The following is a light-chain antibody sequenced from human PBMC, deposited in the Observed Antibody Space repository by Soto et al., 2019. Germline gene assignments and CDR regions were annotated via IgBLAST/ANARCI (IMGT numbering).Light chain of an antibody. CDR2: AAS. J-gene: IGKJ3*01. CDR1: QSISSY. V-gene: IGKV1-39*01. CDR3: QQYNSYSGT. Sequence: DIQMTQSPSSLSASVGDRVTITCRASQSISSYLNWYQQKPGKAPKVLIYAASNLQSGVPSRFSGSGSGTESTLTISSLQPDDFATYYCQQYNSYSGTFGPGTKVDIK.